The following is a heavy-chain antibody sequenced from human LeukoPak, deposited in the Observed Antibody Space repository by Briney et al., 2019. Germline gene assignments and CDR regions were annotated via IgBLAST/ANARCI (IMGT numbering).Heavy chain of an antibody. D-gene: IGHD5-18*01. Sequence: PGGSLRLSCAASGVTLSSYWMHWVRQAPGKGLVWVTRINSDGSSTSYADSVKGRFTISRDNAKNTLYLQMNSLRAEDTAVYYCAREEKRGYSHGFDYWGQGTLVTVSS. CDR3: AREEKRGYSHGFDY. J-gene: IGHJ4*02. CDR2: INSDGSST. V-gene: IGHV3-74*01. CDR1: GVTLSSYW.